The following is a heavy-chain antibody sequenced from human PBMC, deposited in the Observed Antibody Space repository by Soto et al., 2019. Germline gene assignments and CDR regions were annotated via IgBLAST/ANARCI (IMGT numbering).Heavy chain of an antibody. CDR2: MNPNSGNT. CDR1: GYTFTSYD. V-gene: IGHV1-8*01. J-gene: IGHJ6*02. CDR3: ARVNSGWYYYYYGMDV. Sequence: QVQLVQSGAEVKKPGASVKVSCKASGYTFTSYDINWVRQATGQGLEWMGWMNPNSGNTGYAQKFQGRVTMTRNTXIXKAYMELSSLRSEDTAVYYCARVNSGWYYYYYGMDVWGQGTTVTVSS. D-gene: IGHD6-19*01.